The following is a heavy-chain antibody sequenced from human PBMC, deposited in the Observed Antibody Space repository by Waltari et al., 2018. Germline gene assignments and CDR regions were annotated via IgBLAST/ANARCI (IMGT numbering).Heavy chain of an antibody. CDR2: IIPIFGTA. J-gene: IGHJ4*02. D-gene: IGHD6-13*01. CDR1: GYTLTELS. CDR3: ARLMGIAAAPIDY. V-gene: IGHV1-69*13. Sequence: QVQLVQSGAEVKKPGASVKVSCKVSGYTLTELSMHWVRQAPGKGLEWMGGIIPIFGTANYAQKFQGRVTITVDESTSTAYMELSSLRSEDTAVYYCARLMGIAAAPIDYWGQGTLVTVSS.